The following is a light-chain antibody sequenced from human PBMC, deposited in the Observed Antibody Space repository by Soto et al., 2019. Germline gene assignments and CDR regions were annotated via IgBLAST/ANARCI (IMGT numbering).Light chain of an antibody. V-gene: IGKV3-15*01. J-gene: IGKJ1*01. Sequence: IVMTQSPATLSVSPGERATLSCRASQSVSSKLAWYQQKPGQAPRLLIYGASTRATGIPARFSGSGSGTEFTLTISSLQSEDFVVYYCQQYNNWPGTFGQGTKVEIK. CDR2: GAS. CDR1: QSVSSK. CDR3: QQYNNWPGT.